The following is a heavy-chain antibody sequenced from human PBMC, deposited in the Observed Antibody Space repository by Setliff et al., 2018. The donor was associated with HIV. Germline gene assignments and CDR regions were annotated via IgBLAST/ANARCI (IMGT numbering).Heavy chain of an antibody. CDR2: VYYTGES. V-gene: IGHV4-31*03. CDR3: ASATVGGASPFDS. J-gene: IGHJ4*02. Sequence: KPSATLSLTCSVYGGSISRGGRYWGWIRQHPGRGLEWLGYVYYTGESFYKPSLGGRFTILQDKSKHQFSLELRSVTDADTAVYYCASATVGGASPFDSWGPGTLVTVSS. CDR1: GGSISRGGRY. D-gene: IGHD4-4*01.